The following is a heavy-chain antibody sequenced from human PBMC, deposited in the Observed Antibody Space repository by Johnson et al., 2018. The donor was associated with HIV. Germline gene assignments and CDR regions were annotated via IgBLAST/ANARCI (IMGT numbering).Heavy chain of an antibody. CDR2: ISGSGGST. J-gene: IGHJ3*02. CDR3: ARDSLQWLSEVGDAFDI. D-gene: IGHD6-19*01. Sequence: QVQLVESGGGVVQPGRSLRLACAASGFTFSSYDMHWVRQAPGKGLEWVSAISGSGGSTYYADSVKGRFTISRDNSKNTLYLQMNSLRADDTAVYYCARDSLQWLSEVGDAFDIWGQGTMVTVSS. CDR1: GFTFSSYD. V-gene: IGHV3-NL1*01.